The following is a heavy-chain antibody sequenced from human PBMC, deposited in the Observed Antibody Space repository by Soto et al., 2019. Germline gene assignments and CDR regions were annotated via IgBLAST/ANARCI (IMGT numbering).Heavy chain of an antibody. D-gene: IGHD2-2*02. Sequence: ASVKVSCKASGYTFTGYYMHWVRQAPGQGLEWMGWINPNSGGTNYAQKFQGRVTMTRDTSISTAYMELSRLRSDDTAVYYCASGYCSSTSCYILLLWGQGTRVTVSS. CDR3: ASGYCSSTSCYILLL. CDR1: GYTFTGYY. V-gene: IGHV1-2*02. J-gene: IGHJ4*02. CDR2: INPNSGGT.